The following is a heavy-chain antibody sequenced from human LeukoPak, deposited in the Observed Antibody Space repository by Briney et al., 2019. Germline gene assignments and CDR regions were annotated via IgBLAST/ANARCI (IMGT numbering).Heavy chain of an antibody. CDR2: ISAYNGNT. CDR1: GYTFTSYG. V-gene: IGHV1-18*01. Sequence: ASVTVSCKASGYTFTSYGISWVRQAPGQGLEWMGWISAYNGNTNYAQKLQGRVTMTTDTSTSTAYMELRSLRSDDTAVYYCARNPYDFWSGYYASLDYWGQGTLVTVSS. CDR3: ARNPYDFWSGYYASLDY. D-gene: IGHD3-3*01. J-gene: IGHJ4*02.